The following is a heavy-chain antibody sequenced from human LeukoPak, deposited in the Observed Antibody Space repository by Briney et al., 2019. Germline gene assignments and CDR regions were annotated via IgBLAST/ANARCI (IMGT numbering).Heavy chain of an antibody. CDR1: GFTFSSYG. J-gene: IGHJ3*02. V-gene: IGHV3-33*06. CDR2: IWYDGSNK. CDR3: AKSTIVGATVDAFDI. Sequence: GGSLRLSCAASGFTFSSYGMHWVRQAPGKGLEWVAVIWYDGSNKYYADSVKGRFTISRDNSKNTLYLQMNSLRVEDTAVYYCAKSTIVGATVDAFDIWGQGTMVTVSS. D-gene: IGHD1-26*01.